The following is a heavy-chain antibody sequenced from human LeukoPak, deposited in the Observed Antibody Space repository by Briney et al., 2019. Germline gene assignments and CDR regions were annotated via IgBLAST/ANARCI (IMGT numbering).Heavy chain of an antibody. CDR3: AKIPRVVGAPDY. V-gene: IGHV3-23*01. CDR2: ISGSGGST. D-gene: IGHD2-15*01. CDR1: GFTFSSYA. Sequence: PGGSLRRSCEASGFTFSSYAMSWVRQAPGKGLEWVSAISGSGGSTYYADSVKGRFTISRDNSKNTLYLQMNSLRAEDTAVYYCAKIPRVVGAPDYWGQGTLVTVSS. J-gene: IGHJ4*02.